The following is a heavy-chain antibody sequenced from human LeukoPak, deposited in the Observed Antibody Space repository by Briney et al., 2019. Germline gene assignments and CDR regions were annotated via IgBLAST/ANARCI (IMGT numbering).Heavy chain of an antibody. Sequence: GGSLRLSCAASGFTFTSYAMHWVRQAPGQRLEWMGWINAGNGNTKYSQKFQGRVTITRDTSASTAYMELSSLRSEDTAVYYCARDLDAQYQLLYDDPAYGMDVWGQGTTVTVSS. V-gene: IGHV1-3*01. CDR1: GFTFTSYA. CDR2: INAGNGNT. CDR3: ARDLDAQYQLLYDDPAYGMDV. J-gene: IGHJ6*02. D-gene: IGHD2-2*02.